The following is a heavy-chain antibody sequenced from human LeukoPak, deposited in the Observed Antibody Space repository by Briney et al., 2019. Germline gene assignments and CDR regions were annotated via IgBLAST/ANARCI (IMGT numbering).Heavy chain of an antibody. V-gene: IGHV3-7*04. D-gene: IGHD3-22*01. J-gene: IGHJ3*02. CDR1: GFTFTKYW. Sequence: PGGSLRLSCAAFGFTFTKYWMSWVRLAPGKGLEWVATINQDGSEKYFVDSVKGRFTISRDNAKNSLYLQMNSLRAEDTAVYYCARDSSGYYYPDAFDIWGQGTMVTASS. CDR2: INQDGSEK. CDR3: ARDSSGYYYPDAFDI.